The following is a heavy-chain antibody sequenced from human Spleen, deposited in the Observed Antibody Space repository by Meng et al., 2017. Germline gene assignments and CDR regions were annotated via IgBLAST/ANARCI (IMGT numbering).Heavy chain of an antibody. CDR2: IYHSGST. CDR3: ASQVFSGLNWFGP. V-gene: IGHV4-4*02. J-gene: IGHJ5*02. D-gene: IGHD3-10*01. Sequence: QVQLPQGGAGLVKPSGTLSLTCAVSGGSISSNNWWSWVRQPPGKGLEWIGEIYHSGSTNYNPSLKSRVTMSVDKSKNQFSLKLSSVTAADTAVYYCASQVFSGLNWFGPWGQGTLVTVSS. CDR1: GGSISSNNW.